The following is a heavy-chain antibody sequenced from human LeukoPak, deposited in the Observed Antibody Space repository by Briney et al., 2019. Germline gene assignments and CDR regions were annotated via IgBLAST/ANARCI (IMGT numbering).Heavy chain of an antibody. D-gene: IGHD6-19*01. CDR3: AKDGSSGWYLDY. J-gene: IGHJ4*02. Sequence: GGSLRLSCAASGFTFSSYGMHWVRQAPGKGLEWVAVISYDGSNKYYADSVKGRFTISRDNSKNTLYLQMNSLRAEDTAVYYCAKDGSSGWYLDYWGRGTLVTVSS. CDR2: ISYDGSNK. CDR1: GFTFSSYG. V-gene: IGHV3-30*18.